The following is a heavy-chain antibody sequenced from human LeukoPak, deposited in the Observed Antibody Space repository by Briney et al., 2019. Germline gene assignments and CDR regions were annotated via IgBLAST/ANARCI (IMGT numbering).Heavy chain of an antibody. CDR1: GFTFSNAW. V-gene: IGHV3-23*01. D-gene: IGHD3-9*01. J-gene: IGHJ4*02. Sequence: GGSLRLSCAASGFTFSNAWMSWVRQAPGKGLEWVSAISGSGGSTYYADSVKGRFTISRDNSKNTLYLQMNSLRAEDTAVYYCAKSGLRYFDWLLYRLHFDYWGQGTLVTVSS. CDR2: ISGSGGST. CDR3: AKSGLRYFDWLLYRLHFDY.